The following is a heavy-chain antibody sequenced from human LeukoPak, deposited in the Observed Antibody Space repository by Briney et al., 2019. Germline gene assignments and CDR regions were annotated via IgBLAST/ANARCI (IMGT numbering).Heavy chain of an antibody. Sequence: SETLSLTCAVYGGSFSGYYWSWIRQPPGKGLEWIGSIYYSGSTYYNPSLKSRVTISVDTSKNQFSLKLSSVTAADTAVYYCARVYYDYVWGSYRFDYWGQGTLVTVSS. CDR3: ARVYYDYVWGSYRFDY. J-gene: IGHJ4*02. V-gene: IGHV4-34*01. D-gene: IGHD3-16*02. CDR2: IYYSGST. CDR1: GGSFSGYY.